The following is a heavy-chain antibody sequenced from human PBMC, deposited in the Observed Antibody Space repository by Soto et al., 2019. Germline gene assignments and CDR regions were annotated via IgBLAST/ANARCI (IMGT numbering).Heavy chain of an antibody. D-gene: IGHD3-16*01. CDR3: ARDDYVWGSYRADAFDI. J-gene: IGHJ3*02. V-gene: IGHV3-48*02. Sequence: ESGGGLVQPGGSLRLSCAASGFTFSSYSMNWVRQAPGKGLEWVSYISSSSSTIYYADSVKGRFTISRDNAKNSLYLQMNSLRDEDTAVYYCARDDYVWGSYRADAFDIWGQGTMVTVSS. CDR2: ISSSSSTI. CDR1: GFTFSSYS.